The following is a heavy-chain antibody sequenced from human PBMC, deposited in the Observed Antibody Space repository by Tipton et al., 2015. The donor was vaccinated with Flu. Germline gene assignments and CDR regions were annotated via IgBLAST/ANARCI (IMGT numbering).Heavy chain of an antibody. CDR1: GFTFSSYP. D-gene: IGHD1-1*01. Sequence: SLRLSCAVSGFTFSSYPMHWVRQAPGKGLEWVAVISDDGNRKHYADSAKGRFTISRDNSKNTLYLQMSSLRVEDTAVYYCARHNNWNDYFDYWGQGTLVRVSS. CDR3: ARHNNWNDYFDY. CDR2: ISDDGNRK. J-gene: IGHJ4*02. V-gene: IGHV3-30-3*01.